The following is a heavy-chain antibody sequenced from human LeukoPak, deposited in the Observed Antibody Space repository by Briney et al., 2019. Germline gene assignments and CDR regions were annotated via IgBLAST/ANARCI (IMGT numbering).Heavy chain of an antibody. CDR3: AKWVTYCSGGSCYYMDV. J-gene: IGHJ6*03. CDR1: GFTFDDYG. Sequence: PGGSLRLSCAASGFTFDDYGMSWVRQAPGKGLEWVSAISGSGGSTYYADSVKGRFTISRDNSKNTLYLQMNSLRAEDTAVYYCAKWVTYCSGGSCYYMDVWGKGTTVTISS. CDR2: ISGSGGST. D-gene: IGHD2-15*01. V-gene: IGHV3-23*01.